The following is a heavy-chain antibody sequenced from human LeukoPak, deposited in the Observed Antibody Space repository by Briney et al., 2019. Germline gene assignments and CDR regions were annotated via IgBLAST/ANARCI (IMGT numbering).Heavy chain of an antibody. J-gene: IGHJ6*02. CDR3: ARWAYGMDV. Sequence: GGSLRLSCAASGFTFSSFSMNWVRQAPGKGLEWVSYIRTSGTNTDYTGSVKGRFTISRDNAKNSLYLQMNSLRAEDTAVYYCARWAYGMDVWGQGTTVTVSS. CDR1: GFTFSSFS. CDR2: IRTSGTNT. V-gene: IGHV3-48*04.